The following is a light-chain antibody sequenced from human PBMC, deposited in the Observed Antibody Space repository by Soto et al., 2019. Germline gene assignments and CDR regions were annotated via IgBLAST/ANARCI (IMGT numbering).Light chain of an antibody. CDR3: SSYTSTSTL. J-gene: IGLJ1*01. V-gene: IGLV2-14*01. Sequence: QSALTQPASVSGSPGQSITISCTGTSSDVGGYKYVSWYQLHPGTAPKLVIYDVTNRPSGVSNRFSGSKSGNTASLTISGLQAEDEADYFCSSYTSTSTLFGTGTKDTVL. CDR1: SSDVGGYKY. CDR2: DVT.